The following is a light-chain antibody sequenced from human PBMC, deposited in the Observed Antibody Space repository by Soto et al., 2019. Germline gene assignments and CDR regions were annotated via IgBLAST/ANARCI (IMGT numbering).Light chain of an antibody. Sequence: EILLTQSPGTLSLSPGERATLSCRASQSGTSNYLAWYQQKPGQAPRLLIYGASSRATGIPDRFSGSGSGTDFTLIISRLEPEDFAVYYCQQYGASPTTFGQGTKLEI. V-gene: IGKV3-20*01. CDR2: GAS. J-gene: IGKJ2*01. CDR1: QSGTSNY. CDR3: QQYGASPTT.